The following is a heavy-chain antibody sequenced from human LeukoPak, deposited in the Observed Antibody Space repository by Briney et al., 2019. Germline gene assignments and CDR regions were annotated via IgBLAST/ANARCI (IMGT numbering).Heavy chain of an antibody. CDR3: AKAVMAVAGTGNWFDP. Sequence: PGGSLRLSCAASGFTFDDYAMHWVRQAPGKGLEWVSGISWNSGSIGYADSVKGRFTISRDNAKNSLYLQMNSLRAEDTALYYCAKAVMAVAGTGNWFDPWGQGTLVTVSS. J-gene: IGHJ5*02. CDR2: ISWNSGSI. D-gene: IGHD6-19*01. CDR1: GFTFDDYA. V-gene: IGHV3-9*01.